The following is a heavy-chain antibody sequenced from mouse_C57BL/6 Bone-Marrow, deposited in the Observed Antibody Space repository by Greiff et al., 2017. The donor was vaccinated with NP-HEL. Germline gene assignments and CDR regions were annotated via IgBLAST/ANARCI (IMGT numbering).Heavy chain of an antibody. Sequence: EVMLVESGGGLVKPGGSLKLSCAASGFTFSDYGMHWVRQAPEKGLEWVAYISRGSSTIYYADTVKGRFTISRDNAKNTLFLQMTSLRSEDTAMDYCAREILRGIDYWGRGTTLTVTS. V-gene: IGHV5-17*01. CDR3: AREILRGIDY. D-gene: IGHD1-1*01. J-gene: IGHJ2*01. CDR2: ISRGSSTI. CDR1: GFTFSDYG.